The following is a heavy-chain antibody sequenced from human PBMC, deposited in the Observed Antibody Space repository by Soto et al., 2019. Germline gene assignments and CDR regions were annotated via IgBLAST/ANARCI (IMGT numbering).Heavy chain of an antibody. CDR3: ARYPAGVAIDY. D-gene: IGHD3-10*01. V-gene: IGHV1-3*01. J-gene: IGHJ4*02. CDR1: GYTFTSYA. CDR2: INAGNGNT. Sequence: QVQLVQSGAEVKKPGASVKVSCKASGYTFTSYAMHWVRQAPGQRLEWMGWINAGNGNTKYSQKFKGRVTITRDTSASTAYLELSSLRSEDTAVYYCARYPAGVAIDYWGQGTLVTVSS.